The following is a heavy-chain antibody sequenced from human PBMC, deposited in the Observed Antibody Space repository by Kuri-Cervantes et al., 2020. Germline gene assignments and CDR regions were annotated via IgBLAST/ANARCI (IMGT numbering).Heavy chain of an antibody. Sequence: ASVKVSCKASGYTFTGYYMHWVRQAPGQGLEWMGWINPNSGDINYAQKFQGRVTMTRDTSISTAYMELSRLRSDDTAVYYCARSVRAGGSYSEGAFDIWGQGTMVTVSS. CDR2: INPNSGDI. J-gene: IGHJ3*02. V-gene: IGHV1-2*02. CDR1: GYTFTGYY. CDR3: ARSVRAGGSYSEGAFDI. D-gene: IGHD1-26*01.